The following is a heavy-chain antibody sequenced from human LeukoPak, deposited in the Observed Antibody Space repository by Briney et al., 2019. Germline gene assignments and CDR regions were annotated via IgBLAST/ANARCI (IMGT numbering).Heavy chain of an antibody. Sequence: PSETLSLTCAVYGGSFSGYYWSWIRQPPGKGLEWIGEINHSGSTNYNPSLKSRVTISVDTSKNQFSLKLSSVTAADTAVYNCARAWGSSWSFDYWGREPWSPSPQ. CDR2: INHSGST. D-gene: IGHD6-13*01. J-gene: IGHJ4*02. CDR1: GGSFSGYY. V-gene: IGHV4-34*01. CDR3: ARAWGSSWSFDY.